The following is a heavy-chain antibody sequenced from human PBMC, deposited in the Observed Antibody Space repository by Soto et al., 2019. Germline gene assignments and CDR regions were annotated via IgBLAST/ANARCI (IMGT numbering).Heavy chain of an antibody. J-gene: IGHJ6*02. Sequence: ASVKVSCKASGYTFTSYYMHWVRQAPGQGLEWMGIINPSGGSTSYAQKFQGRVTMTRDTSTSTVYMELSSLRSEDTAVYYCAIFLLGDILYYGMDVWGQGTTVTVSS. CDR2: INPSGGST. D-gene: IGHD2-15*01. V-gene: IGHV1-46*01. CDR1: GYTFTSYY. CDR3: AIFLLGDILYYGMDV.